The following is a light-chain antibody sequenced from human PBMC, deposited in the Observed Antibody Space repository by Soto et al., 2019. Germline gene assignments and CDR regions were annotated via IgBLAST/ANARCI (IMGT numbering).Light chain of an antibody. CDR3: QQYATSRT. J-gene: IGKJ1*01. CDR2: GAS. V-gene: IGKV3-20*01. CDR1: QSVSSSY. Sequence: EIVLTQSPGTLSLSPGEGATLSCRASQSVSSSYLAWYQQKPGQAPRLLIYGASNRATGISARFSGSGSGTDFTLTISRLEPEDFAVYYCQQYATSRTFGQGTTVEIK.